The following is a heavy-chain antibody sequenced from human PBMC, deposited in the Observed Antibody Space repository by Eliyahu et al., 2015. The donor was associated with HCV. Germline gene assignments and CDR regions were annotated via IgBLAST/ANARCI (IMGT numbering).Heavy chain of an antibody. J-gene: IGHJ4*02. D-gene: IGHD4-17*01. CDR2: IYHTGST. Sequence: QLQLQQSGPGLVKPSETLSLTCTVSGXSIXSSGXFWGWIRQPPGKGLEWIGSIYHTGSTYNNPSLKSRVTMSVDTSKNQFSLKVTSVTAADTAVYYCARSPGRQRCPFDYWGQGILVTVSS. CDR1: GXSIXSSGXF. V-gene: IGHV4-39*01. CDR3: ARSPGRQRCPFDY.